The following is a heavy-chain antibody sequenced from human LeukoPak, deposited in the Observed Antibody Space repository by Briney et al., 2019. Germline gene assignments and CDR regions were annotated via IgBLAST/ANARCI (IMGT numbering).Heavy chain of an antibody. CDR1: GYTFTGYY. D-gene: IGHD3-10*01. V-gene: IGHV1-2*06. J-gene: IGHJ6*03. CDR3: ARGSYGSGSHETYYYYYYMDV. Sequence: VSVKVSCKASGYTFTGYYMHWVRQAPGQGLEWMGRINPNRGGKNYAQKIQGRVTMTRDTSISTAYIELSRLRSDDTAVYYCARGSYGSGSHETYYYYYYMDVWGKGTTVTVSS. CDR2: INPNRGGK.